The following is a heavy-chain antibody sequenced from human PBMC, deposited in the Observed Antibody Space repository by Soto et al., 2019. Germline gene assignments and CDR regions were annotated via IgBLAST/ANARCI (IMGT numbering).Heavy chain of an antibody. D-gene: IGHD1-26*01. CDR3: AKCWWELPLGGDY. Sequence: EVQLLESGGGLVQPGGSLRLSCAASGFTFSSYAMSWVRQAPGKGLEWVSAISGSGGSTYYADSVKGRFTISRDNSKNTLYLQMNGLRAEDTAGYYCAKCWWELPLGGDYWGQGTLVNVSS. J-gene: IGHJ4*02. V-gene: IGHV3-23*01. CDR1: GFTFSSYA. CDR2: ISGSGGST.